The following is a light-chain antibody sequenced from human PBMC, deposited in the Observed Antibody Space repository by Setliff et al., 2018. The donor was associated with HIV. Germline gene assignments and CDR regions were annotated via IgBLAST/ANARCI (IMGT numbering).Light chain of an antibody. CDR3: SSYTSSSALAV. J-gene: IGLJ1*01. CDR2: EVS. Sequence: QSVLTQPASVSGSPGQSITISCTGTSSDVGRYNLVSWYQQHPGKAPKLIIYEVSKRPSGVSNRFSGSKSGNTASLTISGRQAEDEADYYCSSYTSSSALAVFGTGTKVTVL. V-gene: IGLV2-14*02. CDR1: SSDVGRYNL.